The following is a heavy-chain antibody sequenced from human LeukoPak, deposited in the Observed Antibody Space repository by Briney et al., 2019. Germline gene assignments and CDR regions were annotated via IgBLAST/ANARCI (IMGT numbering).Heavy chain of an antibody. D-gene: IGHD3-22*01. CDR2: INPNSGGT. Sequence: ASVKVSCKASGYTFTGYYMHWVRQAPGQGLEWMGWINPNSGGTNYAQKFQGRVTMTRDTSISTAYMELSRLRSDDTAVYYCARDTHSGDYDSSGYYDYYYMDVWGKGTTVTVSS. CDR1: GYTFTGYY. V-gene: IGHV1-2*02. J-gene: IGHJ6*03. CDR3: ARDTHSGDYDSSGYYDYYYMDV.